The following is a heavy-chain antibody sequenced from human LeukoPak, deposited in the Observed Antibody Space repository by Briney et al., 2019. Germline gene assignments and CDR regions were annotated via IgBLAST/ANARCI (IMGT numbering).Heavy chain of an antibody. CDR2: IHPNSGGT. Sequence: ASVKVSCKASGYIITGYYMHWVRQAPGQGLEWMGWIHPNSGGTNYAQKFQGRVTMTRDTSISTAYMELSRLRSDDTAVYYCARGYEYDAFDIWGQGTMVTVSS. D-gene: IGHD3-3*01. J-gene: IGHJ3*02. CDR1: GYIITGYY. CDR3: ARGYEYDAFDI. V-gene: IGHV1-2*02.